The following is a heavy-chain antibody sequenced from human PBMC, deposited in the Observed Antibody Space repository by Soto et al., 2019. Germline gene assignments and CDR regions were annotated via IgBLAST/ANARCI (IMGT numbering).Heavy chain of an antibody. J-gene: IGHJ4*02. CDR3: AITDRSSWSFDY. V-gene: IGHV1-3*01. CDR1: GYTFSTYA. CDR2: INAGNGDT. Sequence: GASVKVSCKASGYTFSTYAVHWVRQAPGQRLEWMGWINAGNGDTKYSQKFQDRVTITRDTSATTAYMELSSLRSEDTAVYYCAITDRSSWSFDYWGRGTLVTVSS. D-gene: IGHD6-13*01.